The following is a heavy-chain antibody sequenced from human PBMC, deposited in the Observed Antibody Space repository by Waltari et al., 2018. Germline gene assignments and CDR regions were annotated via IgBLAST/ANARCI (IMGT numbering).Heavy chain of an antibody. CDR3: ARDQWFAFDI. J-gene: IGHJ3*02. V-gene: IGHV3-7*01. CDR1: GFTLSRYW. Sequence: EVQLVESEGGLVQPGGSLRLSCAASGFTLSRYWMSWVRQAPGKGPEWVANIMTDGSEEYYVDSVRGRFTISRDNAKNSLYLQMNSLRPEDTAVYYCARDQWFAFDIWGHGTMVTVSS. D-gene: IGHD3-22*01. CDR2: IMTDGSEE.